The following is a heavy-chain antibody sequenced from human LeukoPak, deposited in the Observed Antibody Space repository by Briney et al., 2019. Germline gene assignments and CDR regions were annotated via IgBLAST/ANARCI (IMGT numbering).Heavy chain of an antibody. Sequence: SETLSLTCTVSGGSISSSSYYWGWIRQPPGKGLEWIGYIYYSGSTNYNPSLKSRVTISVDTSKNQFSLKLSSVTAADTAVYYCARGAGYCSGGSCYILPKPYYYYYMDVWGKGTTVTVSS. D-gene: IGHD2-15*01. CDR3: ARGAGYCSGGSCYILPKPYYYYYMDV. V-gene: IGHV4-61*05. CDR1: GGSISSSSYY. CDR2: IYYSGST. J-gene: IGHJ6*03.